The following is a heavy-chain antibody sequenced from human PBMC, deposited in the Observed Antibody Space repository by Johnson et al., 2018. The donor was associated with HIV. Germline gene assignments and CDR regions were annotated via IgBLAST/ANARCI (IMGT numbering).Heavy chain of an antibody. D-gene: IGHD1-1*01. CDR2: IYSGGST. J-gene: IGHJ3*01. V-gene: IGHV3-66*01. Sequence: VQLVESGGGLVQPGGSLRLSCAASGFTVSSNYMSWVRQAPGKGLEWVSVIYSGGSTYYADSVKGRFTISRDNSKSTLFLHMNTLRVEDTAVYYCATPTGRDAFDVWGQGTLVTVSS. CDR3: ATPTGRDAFDV. CDR1: GFTVSSNY.